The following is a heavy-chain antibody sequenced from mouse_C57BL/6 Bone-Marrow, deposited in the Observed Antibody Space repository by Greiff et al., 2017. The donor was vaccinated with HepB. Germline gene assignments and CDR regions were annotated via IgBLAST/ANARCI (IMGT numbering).Heavy chain of an antibody. CDR2: IYPGGGYT. CDR1: GYTFTNYW. Sequence: QVQLQQSGAELVRPGTSVKMSCKASGYTFTNYWIGWAKQRPGHGLEWIGDIYPGGGYTNYNEKFKGKATLTADKSSSTAYMQFSSLTSEDSAIYYCARDGWPYAMDCWGQGTSVTVSS. CDR3: ARDGWPYAMDC. J-gene: IGHJ4*01. D-gene: IGHD2-3*01. V-gene: IGHV1-63*01.